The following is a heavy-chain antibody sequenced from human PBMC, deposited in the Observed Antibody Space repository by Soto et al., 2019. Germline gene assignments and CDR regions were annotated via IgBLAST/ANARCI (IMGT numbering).Heavy chain of an antibody. D-gene: IGHD1-26*01. Sequence: NPSETLSLTCTISGGSISSYYWSWIRQTPGKGLEWIGYVYFSGSTNYNPSLKSRVLISIDTSRNQFSLKLNSVTAADTAVYYCTRDLDIGHRSYGQSNVGGQGKTVTVS. J-gene: IGHJ6*02. CDR2: VYFSGST. CDR3: TRDLDIGHRSYGQSNV. V-gene: IGHV4-59*01. CDR1: GGSISSYY.